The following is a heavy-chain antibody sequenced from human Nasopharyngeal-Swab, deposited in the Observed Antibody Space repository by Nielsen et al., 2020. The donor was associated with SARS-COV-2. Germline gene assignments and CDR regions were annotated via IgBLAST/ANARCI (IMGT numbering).Heavy chain of an antibody. D-gene: IGHD2-15*01. Sequence: SETLSLTCTVSGGSISSYYWSWIRQPPGKGLEWIGYIYYSGSTNYNPSLKSRVTISVDTSKNQFSLKLSSVTAADTAMYYCARGGRYCSGGSCLLNWFDAWGQGTLVTVSS. J-gene: IGHJ5*02. CDR2: IYYSGST. CDR1: GGSISSYY. CDR3: ARGGRYCSGGSCLLNWFDA. V-gene: IGHV4-59*13.